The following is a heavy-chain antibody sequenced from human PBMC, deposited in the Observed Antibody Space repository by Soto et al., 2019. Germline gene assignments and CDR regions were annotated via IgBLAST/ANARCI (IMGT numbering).Heavy chain of an antibody. D-gene: IGHD5-18*01. CDR2: IYPGDSDT. V-gene: IGHV5-51*07. CDR3: ARRGYSYGMGV. J-gene: IGHJ6*02. CDR1: GYSFTNYW. Sequence: PGESLKISCKGSGYSFTNYWIGWVHQMPGKGLEWMGIIYPGDSDTSYSPSFQGQVTISVDKSISTAYLQWNSLKASDTAMYYCARRGYSYGMGVWGQGTTVTVSS.